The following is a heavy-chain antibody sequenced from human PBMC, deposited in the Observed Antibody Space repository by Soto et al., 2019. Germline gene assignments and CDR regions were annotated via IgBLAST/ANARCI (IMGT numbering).Heavy chain of an antibody. CDR3: ARAGGNPGGYDFIDTWSAP. Sequence: ASVKVSCKASGYTFTSYGISWVRQAPGQGLEWMGWISAYNGNTNYAQKLQGRVTMTTDTSTSTAYMELSSLRSEDTAVYYCARAGGNPGGYDFIDTWSAPWGQGTLVPVSS. CDR2: ISAYNGNT. CDR1: GYTFTSYG. D-gene: IGHD5-12*01. J-gene: IGHJ5*02. V-gene: IGHV1-18*01.